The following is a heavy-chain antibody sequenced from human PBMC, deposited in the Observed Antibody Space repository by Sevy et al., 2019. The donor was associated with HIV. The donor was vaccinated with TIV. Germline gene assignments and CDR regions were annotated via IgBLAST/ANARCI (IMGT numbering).Heavy chain of an antibody. CDR1: GFSFSTHA. CDR3: ARDAGYSTVWYPGY. J-gene: IGHJ4*02. Sequence: GESLKISCAASGFSFSTHAMHWVRQAPGKGLEWVAVISFDGSDKYYTDSMKGRFTISRDDSKNTLLLQVSSLRAEDTAVYYCARDAGYSTVWYPGYWGQGTLVTVSS. D-gene: IGHD6-19*01. V-gene: IGHV3-30*03. CDR2: ISFDGSDK.